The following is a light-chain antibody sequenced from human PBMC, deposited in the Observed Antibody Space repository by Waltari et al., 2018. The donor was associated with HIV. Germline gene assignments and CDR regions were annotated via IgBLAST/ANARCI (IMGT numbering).Light chain of an antibody. CDR1: QNISNY. CDR3: QQSYTTPRT. Sequence: DIQMTQSPSYLSASVGDRVTFNCRTSQNISNYLNCYQQKSGAAPKLLIYAASHLQSGVPSRFFGAGSGTRFSLTITSLQVEDFATYYCQQSYTTPRTFGQGTKVEVK. CDR2: AAS. J-gene: IGKJ1*01. V-gene: IGKV1-39*01.